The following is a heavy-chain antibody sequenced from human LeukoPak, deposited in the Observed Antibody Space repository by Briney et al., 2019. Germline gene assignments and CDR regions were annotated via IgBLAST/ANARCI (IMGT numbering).Heavy chain of an antibody. CDR2: ISAYNGNT. Sequence: ASVKVSCKASGYTFTSYGISWVRQAPGQGLEWMGWISAYNGNTNYAQKLQGRVTMTRDTSTSTVYMELSSLRSEDTAVYYCARDHSPGGNDAFDIWGQGTMVTVSS. V-gene: IGHV1-18*01. J-gene: IGHJ3*02. CDR1: GYTFTSYG. D-gene: IGHD1-1*01. CDR3: ARDHSPGGNDAFDI.